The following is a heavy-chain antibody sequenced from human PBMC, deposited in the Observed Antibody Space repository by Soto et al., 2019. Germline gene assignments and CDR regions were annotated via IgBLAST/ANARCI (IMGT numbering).Heavy chain of an antibody. CDR3: ARAQQWNPFDP. D-gene: IGHD6-19*01. Sequence: QVQLQESGPGLVKPSQTLSLTCTVSGGSISSGFYYWNWIRQHPGKGLEWIGNIYYSGTTYYNPSLESRLAMSIDTSKNQFSLKLSSVTAADTAVYYCARAQQWNPFDPWGQGTLVTVSS. V-gene: IGHV4-31*03. J-gene: IGHJ5*02. CDR1: GGSISSGFYY. CDR2: IYYSGTT.